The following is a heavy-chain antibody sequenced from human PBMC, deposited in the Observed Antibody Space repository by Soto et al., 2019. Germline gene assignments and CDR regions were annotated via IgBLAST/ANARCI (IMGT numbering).Heavy chain of an antibody. CDR1: GGSTSSYY. CDR2: IYYSGST. D-gene: IGHD3-10*01. Sequence: SETLSLTCTVSGGSTSSYYWSWIRQPPGKGLEWIGYIYYSGSTNYNPSLKSRVTISVDTSKNQFSLKLSSVTAADTALYYCARTYGRNFDYWGQGTLVTVSS. CDR3: ARTYGRNFDY. V-gene: IGHV4-59*01. J-gene: IGHJ4*02.